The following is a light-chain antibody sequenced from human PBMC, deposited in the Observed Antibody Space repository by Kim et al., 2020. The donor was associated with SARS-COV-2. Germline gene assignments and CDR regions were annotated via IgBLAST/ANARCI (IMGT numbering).Light chain of an antibody. J-gene: IGLJ1*01. CDR3: QAWDRNTAYV. CDR2: QDM. Sequence: VSPGQTASITCSGDNLGAKYVSWYQQKPGQSPVLVIYQDMQRPSGIPERFSGSNSGNTATLTISGTQAMDEAVYYCQAWDRNTAYVFGTGTKVTVL. V-gene: IGLV3-1*01. CDR1: NLGAKY.